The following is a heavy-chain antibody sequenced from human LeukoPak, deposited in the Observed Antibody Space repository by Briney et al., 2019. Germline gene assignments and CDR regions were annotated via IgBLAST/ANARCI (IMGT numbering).Heavy chain of an antibody. CDR3: AKEPYSGSYHPMALVAKPPAYFQH. V-gene: IGHV3-30*04. CDR2: ISYDGSNK. D-gene: IGHD1-26*01. J-gene: IGHJ1*01. Sequence: PGRSLRLSCAASGFTFSSYAMHWVRQAPGKGLEWVAVISYDGSNKYYADSVKGRFTISRDNSKNTPYLQMNSLRAEDTAVYYCAKEPYSGSYHPMALVAKPPAYFQHWGQGTLVTVSS. CDR1: GFTFSSYA.